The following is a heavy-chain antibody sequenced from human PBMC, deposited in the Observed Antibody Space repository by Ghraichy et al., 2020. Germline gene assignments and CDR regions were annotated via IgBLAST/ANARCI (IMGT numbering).Heavy chain of an antibody. CDR3: ARDRHYYDSSGYYPVDY. Sequence: GGSLRLSCAASGFTFSSYWMSWVRQAPGKGLEWVANIKQDGSEKYYVDSVKGRFTISRDNAKNSLYLQMNSLRAEDTAVYYCARDRHYYDSSGYYPVDYWGQGTLVTVSS. CDR1: GFTFSSYW. D-gene: IGHD3-22*01. V-gene: IGHV3-7*01. CDR2: IKQDGSEK. J-gene: IGHJ4*02.